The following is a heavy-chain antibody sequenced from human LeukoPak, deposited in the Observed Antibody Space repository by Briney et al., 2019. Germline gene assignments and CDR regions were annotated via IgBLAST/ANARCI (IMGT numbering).Heavy chain of an antibody. CDR2: INGNDGRT. CDR3: AKDPRLVRGVIFDY. CDR1: EFTFSSYA. J-gene: IGHJ4*02. Sequence: GGSLRLSCTASEFTFSSYAMSWVRQAPGGGLEWVSAINGNDGRTYYADSVKGRFTVSRDNLKNTLYLQMDSLSAEDTAVYFCAKDPRLVRGVIFDYWGQGARVTVSS. D-gene: IGHD3-10*01. V-gene: IGHV3-23*01.